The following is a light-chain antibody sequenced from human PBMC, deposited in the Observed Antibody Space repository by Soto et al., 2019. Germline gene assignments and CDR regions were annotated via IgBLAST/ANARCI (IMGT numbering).Light chain of an antibody. J-gene: IGLJ2*01. CDR2: EGS. Sequence: QSALTQPASVSGSPGQSITISCTGTSSDVGSYNLVSWYQQHPGKAPKLMIYEGSKRPSGVSNRFSGSKSGNTASLTISGLQAEDEADYYCCSYAGSSTGRVLFGGGTKVTVL. CDR3: CSYAGSSTGRVL. CDR1: SSDVGSYNL. V-gene: IGLV2-23*01.